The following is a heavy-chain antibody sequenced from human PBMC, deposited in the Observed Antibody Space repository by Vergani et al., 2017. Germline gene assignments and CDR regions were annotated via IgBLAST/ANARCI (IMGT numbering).Heavy chain of an antibody. Sequence: QVQLQESGPGLVKPSQTLSLTCTVSGGSISSGGYYWSWIRQHPGKGPEWIGYIYYSGSTYYNPSLKSLVTIPVETSKNQFSLKLCSVTAADTDMYFCARSPGAYCSGGSCYSDLGYFDYWGQGTLVTVSS. CDR2: IYYSGST. V-gene: IGHV4-31*01. CDR3: ARSPGAYCSGGSCYSDLGYFDY. D-gene: IGHD2-15*01. CDR1: GGSISSGGYY. J-gene: IGHJ4*02.